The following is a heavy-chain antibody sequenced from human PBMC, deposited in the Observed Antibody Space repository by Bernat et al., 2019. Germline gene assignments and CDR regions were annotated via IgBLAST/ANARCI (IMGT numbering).Heavy chain of an antibody. CDR1: GFTVSSNY. J-gene: IGHJ4*02. D-gene: IGHD3-22*01. CDR2: INSDGSST. V-gene: IGHV3-74*02. CDR3: ARGRYYYDSSLDY. Sequence: EVQLVESGGGLVQPGGSLRLSCAASGFTVSSNYMSWVRQAPGKGLVWVSRINSDGSSTSYADSVKGRFTISRDNAKNTLYLQMNSLRAEDTAVYYCARGRYYYDSSLDYWGQGTLVTVSS.